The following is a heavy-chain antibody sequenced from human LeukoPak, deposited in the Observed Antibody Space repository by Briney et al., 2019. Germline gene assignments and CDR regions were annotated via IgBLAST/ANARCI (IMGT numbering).Heavy chain of an antibody. CDR3: ATDYRAGGLVFDY. V-gene: IGHV1-24*01. J-gene: IGHJ4*02. CDR2: FDPEDGET. D-gene: IGHD1-26*01. Sequence: ASVKVSCEVSGYTLTELSMHWVRQAPGKGLEWMGGFDPEDGETIYAQKFQGRVTMTEDTSTDTAYMELSGLRSEDTAVYYCATDYRAGGLVFDYWGQGTLVTVSS. CDR1: GYTLTELS.